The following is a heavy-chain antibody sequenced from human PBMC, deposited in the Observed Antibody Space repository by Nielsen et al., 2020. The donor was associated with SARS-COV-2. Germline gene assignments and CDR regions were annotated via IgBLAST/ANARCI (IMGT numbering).Heavy chain of an antibody. CDR2: IIPILGIA. V-gene: IGHV1-69*04. D-gene: IGHD1-26*01. J-gene: IGHJ4*02. Sequence: SVKVSCKASGGTFSSYAISWVRQAPGQGLEWMGRIIPILGIANYAQKFQGRVTITADKSTSTAYMELSSLRSEDTAVYYCASIVGASYYFDYWGQGTLVTVSS. CDR1: GGTFSSYA. CDR3: ASIVGASYYFDY.